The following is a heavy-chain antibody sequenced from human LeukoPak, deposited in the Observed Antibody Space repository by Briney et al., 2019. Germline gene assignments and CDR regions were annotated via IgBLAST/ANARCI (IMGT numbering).Heavy chain of an antibody. J-gene: IGHJ2*01. V-gene: IGHV4-59*01. CDR1: GGSISSYY. Sequence: SGTLSLTCSVSGGSISSYYWSWIRQPPGKGLEWIGYIYYSGSTNYNPSLKSRVTISVDTSKNQFSLKLSSVTAADTAVYYCARVPIRGNWYFDLWGRGTLVTVSS. CDR3: ARVPIRGNWYFDL. CDR2: IYYSGST. D-gene: IGHD3-3*01.